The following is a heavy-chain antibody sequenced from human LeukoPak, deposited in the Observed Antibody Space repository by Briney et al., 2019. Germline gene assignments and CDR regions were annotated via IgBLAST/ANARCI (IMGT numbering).Heavy chain of an antibody. V-gene: IGHV1-69*04. CDR1: GGTFSSYA. CDR2: IIPILGIA. D-gene: IGHD5-24*01. Sequence: SVKVSCKASGGTFSSYAIGWVRQAPGQGLEWMGRIIPILGIANYAQKFQGRVTITADKSTSTAYMELSSLRSEDTAVYYCARGPPVEMATIRGYYYGMDVWGQGTTVTVSS. CDR3: ARGPPVEMATIRGYYYGMDV. J-gene: IGHJ6*02.